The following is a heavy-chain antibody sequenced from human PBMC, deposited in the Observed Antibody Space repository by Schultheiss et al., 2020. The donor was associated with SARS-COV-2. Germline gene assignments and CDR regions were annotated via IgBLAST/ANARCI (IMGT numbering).Heavy chain of an antibody. Sequence: GGSLRLSCAASGFTFSDYYMSWIRQAPGKGLEWVGRIKSKTDGGTTDYAAPVKGRFTISRDDSKNTLYLQMNSLKTEDTAVYYCARDSGYYYDTDYWGQGTLVTVSS. CDR3: ARDSGYYYDTDY. CDR1: GFTFSDYY. CDR2: IKSKTDGGTT. D-gene: IGHD3-22*01. J-gene: IGHJ4*02. V-gene: IGHV3-15*01.